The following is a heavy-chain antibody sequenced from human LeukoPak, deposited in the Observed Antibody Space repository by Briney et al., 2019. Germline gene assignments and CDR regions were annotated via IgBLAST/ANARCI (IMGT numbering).Heavy chain of an antibody. D-gene: IGHD3-10*01. J-gene: IGHJ4*02. CDR1: ADSISSGGHY. V-gene: IGHV4-31*03. CDR3: ARGGNRFGGFYFDY. CDR2: MRHSGST. Sequence: SETLPLTCTVSADSISSGGHYWSWIRQHPGKGLESIGFMRHSGSTSRNPSLKGRVAISVDASKNQFSLRLSSVTAADTAVYYCARGGNRFGGFYFDYWGQGSLVTVSS.